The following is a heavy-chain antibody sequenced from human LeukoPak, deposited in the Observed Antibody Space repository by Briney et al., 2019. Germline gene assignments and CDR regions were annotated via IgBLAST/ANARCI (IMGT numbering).Heavy chain of an antibody. J-gene: IGHJ4*02. CDR2: ISGSGGST. Sequence: PSETLSLTCSVSGGSISSGGYYWNWIRQQPGKGLEWVSAISGSGGSTYYADSVKGRFTISRDNSKNTLYLQMNSLRAEDTAVYYCAKYAECGGSCYYFDYWGQGTLVTVSS. V-gene: IGHV3-23*01. CDR1: GGSISSGGYY. D-gene: IGHD2-15*01. CDR3: AKYAECGGSCYYFDY.